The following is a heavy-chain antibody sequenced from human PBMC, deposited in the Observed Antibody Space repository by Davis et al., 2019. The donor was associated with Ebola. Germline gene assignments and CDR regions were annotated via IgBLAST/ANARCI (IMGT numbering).Heavy chain of an antibody. V-gene: IGHV3-74*01. D-gene: IGHD3-10*01. CDR3: AKESRFGELRNYYYYYGMDV. CDR1: GFTFSNYW. Sequence: HTGGSLRLSCAASGFTFSNYWMHWVRHAPGKGLVWVSRINSDGSSTSYADSVKGRFTISRDNAKNTLYLQMNSLRAEDTAVYYCAKESRFGELRNYYYYYGMDVWGQGTTVTVSS. CDR2: INSDGSST. J-gene: IGHJ6*02.